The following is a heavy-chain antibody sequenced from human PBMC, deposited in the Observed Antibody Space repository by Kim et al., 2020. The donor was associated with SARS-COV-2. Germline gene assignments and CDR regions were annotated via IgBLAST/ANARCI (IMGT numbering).Heavy chain of an antibody. Sequence: SETLSLTCTVSGGSIISVGYYWRWIRQHPGKGLEWIGYIYYSGSTYYNPSLKSRVTISVDTSKNQFSLKLSSVTAADTAVYYCAKGGSYYGSGSLPDYWG. CDR1: GGSIISVGYY. D-gene: IGHD3-10*01. V-gene: IGHV4-31*03. CDR3: AKGGSYYGSGSLPDY. J-gene: IGHJ4*01. CDR2: IYYSGST.